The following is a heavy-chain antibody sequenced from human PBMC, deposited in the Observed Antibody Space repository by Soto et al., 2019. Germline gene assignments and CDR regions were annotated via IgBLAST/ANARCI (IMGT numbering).Heavy chain of an antibody. V-gene: IGHV4-59*08. CDR3: ARGSHDFWSGYPPSPIYYYYYYMDA. D-gene: IGHD3-3*01. Sequence: PSETLSLTCTVSGGSISSYYWSWIRQPPGKGLEWIGYIYYSGSTNYNPSLKSRVTISVDTSKNQFSLKLSSVTAADTAVYYCARGSHDFWSGYPPSPIYYYYYYMDAWGKGTTVTVSS. J-gene: IGHJ6*03. CDR2: IYYSGST. CDR1: GGSISSYY.